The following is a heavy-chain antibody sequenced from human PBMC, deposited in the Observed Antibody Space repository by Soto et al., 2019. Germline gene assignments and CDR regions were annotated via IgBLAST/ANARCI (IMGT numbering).Heavy chain of an antibody. CDR2: INAGNGNT. J-gene: IGHJ5*02. V-gene: IGHV1-3*01. Sequence: ASVKVSCKASGYTFTSYAMHWVHQAPGQRLEWMGWINAGNGNTKYSQKFQGRVTITRDTSASTAYMELSSLRSEDTAVYYCARGKTGTTISWFDPWGQGTLVTVSS. CDR3: ARGKTGTTISWFDP. CDR1: GYTFTSYA. D-gene: IGHD1-7*01.